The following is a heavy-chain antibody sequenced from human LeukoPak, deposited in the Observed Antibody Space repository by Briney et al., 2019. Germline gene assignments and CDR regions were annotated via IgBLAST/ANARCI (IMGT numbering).Heavy chain of an antibody. CDR2: INPSGGST. CDR3: ARDLGYCSGGSCYSYFDY. D-gene: IGHD2-15*01. J-gene: IGHJ4*02. V-gene: IGHV1-46*01. Sequence: ASVKVSCKASGYTFTSYYIHWVRQAPGQGLEWMGIINPSGGSTSYAQKFQGRVTMTRDTSTNTVYMELSSLRSEDTAVYYCARDLGYCSGGSCYSYFDYWGQGTLVTVSS. CDR1: GYTFTSYY.